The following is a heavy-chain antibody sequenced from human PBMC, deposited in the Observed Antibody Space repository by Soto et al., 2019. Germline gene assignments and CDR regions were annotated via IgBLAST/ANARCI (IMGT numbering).Heavy chain of an antibody. CDR3: ATPGSYRVGA. CDR1: GLVFKTYW. Sequence: GGSLRLSCAASGLVFKTYWVEWVRQAPGKGLEWVASIDQDGSATYCADSVKGRFTIYRDNAEDSAHLNMNSLRVGDTAIYYCATPGSYRVGAWGQGTLVTVSS. D-gene: IGHD3-10*01. CDR2: IDQDGSAT. V-gene: IGHV3-7*03. J-gene: IGHJ5*02.